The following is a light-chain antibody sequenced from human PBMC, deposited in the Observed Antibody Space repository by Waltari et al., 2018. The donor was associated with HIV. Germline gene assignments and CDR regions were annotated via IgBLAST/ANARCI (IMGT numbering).Light chain of an antibody. J-gene: IGKJ3*01. CDR2: GAS. Sequence: EIVLTQSPGTLSLSPGDRATLSCRAGQSVSSAYLAWYQHKPGQAPRLLIYGASNRATGIPDRFSGSGSGTDFTLTISRLEPEDFAVYYCQQYGSSPFTFGPGTKLDIK. CDR1: QSVSSAY. V-gene: IGKV3-20*01. CDR3: QQYGSSPFT.